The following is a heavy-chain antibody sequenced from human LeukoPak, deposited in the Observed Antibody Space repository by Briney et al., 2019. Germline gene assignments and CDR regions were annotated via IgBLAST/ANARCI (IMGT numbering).Heavy chain of an antibody. Sequence: GGSLRLSCAASGFIFSTYGMHWVRQAPGKGLEWVAFIRSDGSDKSYAGSVMGRFTISRDNSKNTVYLQLSSLRAEDTAVYYCAKDPSDFLVDCWGQGTLVTVSS. J-gene: IGHJ4*02. CDR3: AKDPSDFLVDC. CDR1: GFIFSTYG. D-gene: IGHD2-21*02. CDR2: IRSDGSDK. V-gene: IGHV3-30*02.